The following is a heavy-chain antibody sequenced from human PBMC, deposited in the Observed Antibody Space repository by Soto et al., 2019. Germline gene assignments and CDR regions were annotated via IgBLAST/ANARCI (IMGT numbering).Heavy chain of an antibody. J-gene: IGHJ4*02. CDR3: TTADFTSYYDFWSGYHY. Sequence: EVQLVESGGGLVKPGGSLRLSCAASGFTFSNAWMSWVRQAPGKGLEWVGRIKSKTDGGTTDYAAPVKGRFTISRDDSKNTLYLQMNSLKTEDTAVYYCTTADFTSYYDFWSGYHYWGQGALVTVS. CDR1: GFTFSNAW. CDR2: IKSKTDGGTT. D-gene: IGHD3-3*01. V-gene: IGHV3-15*01.